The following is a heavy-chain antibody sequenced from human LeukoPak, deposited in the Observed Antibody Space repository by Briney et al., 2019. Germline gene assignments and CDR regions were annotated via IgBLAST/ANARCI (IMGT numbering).Heavy chain of an antibody. D-gene: IGHD1-14*01. Sequence: PGRSLRLSCAASGFTFDDYAMHWVRQAPGKGLEWVSGISWNSVSIGYADSVKGRFTSARDNAKNSLYLQMNNLRAEDMALYYCAKGYGPQTYYGMDVWGQGTTVTVSS. CDR3: AKGYGPQTYYGMDV. V-gene: IGHV3-9*03. CDR1: GFTFDDYA. CDR2: ISWNSVSI. J-gene: IGHJ6*02.